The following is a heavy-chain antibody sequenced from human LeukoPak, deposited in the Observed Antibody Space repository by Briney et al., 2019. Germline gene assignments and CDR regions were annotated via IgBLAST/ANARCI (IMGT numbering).Heavy chain of an antibody. CDR1: GFTVSSNY. CDR2: IYSGGST. J-gene: IGHJ4*02. V-gene: IGHV3-53*04. Sequence: PGGSLRLSCAASGFTVSSNYMSWVRQASGKGLEWVSVIYSGGSTYYADSVKGRFTISRHNSKNTLYLQMNSLRAEDTAVYYCARGSRSGSYPYWGQGTLVTVSS. CDR3: ARGSRSGSYPY. D-gene: IGHD3-10*01.